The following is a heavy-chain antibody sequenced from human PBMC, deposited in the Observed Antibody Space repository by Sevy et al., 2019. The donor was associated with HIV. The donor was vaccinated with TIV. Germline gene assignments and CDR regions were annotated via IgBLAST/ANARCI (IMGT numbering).Heavy chain of an antibody. CDR1: GVTFSNAW. Sequence: GGSLRLSCAASGVTFSNAWMSWVRQAPGKGLEWVGRITSKADDEQTDYSAAVKGRFTISRDDSKNTLFLQMNSLKTEDTAIYYSTTDFRGYSAYYSLGYWGQGTLVTVSS. J-gene: IGHJ4*02. CDR2: ITSKADDEQT. D-gene: IGHD5-12*01. V-gene: IGHV3-15*01. CDR3: TTDFRGYSAYYSLGY.